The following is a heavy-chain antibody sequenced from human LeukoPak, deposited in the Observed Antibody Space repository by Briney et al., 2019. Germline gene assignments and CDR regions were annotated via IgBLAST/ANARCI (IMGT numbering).Heavy chain of an antibody. V-gene: IGHV4-59*01. CDR3: ARARIGEPYYYYYYAMDV. CDR2: IYFSGST. Sequence: SETLSLTCTVSGGSISSYYWSWIRQPPGKGLEWIGCIYFSGSTNYNPSLKSRVTISVDTSKNQFSLKLSSVTAADTAVYYCARARIGEPYYYYYYAMDVWGQGTTVTVSS. CDR1: GGSISSYY. J-gene: IGHJ6*02. D-gene: IGHD3-10*01.